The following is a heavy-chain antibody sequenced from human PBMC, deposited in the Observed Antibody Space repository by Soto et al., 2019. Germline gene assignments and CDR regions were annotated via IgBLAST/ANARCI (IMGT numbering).Heavy chain of an antibody. V-gene: IGHV4-31*03. CDR2: IYYSGST. CDR3: ARHDGFSSGWIFDY. J-gene: IGHJ4*01. D-gene: IGHD6-19*01. CDR1: GGSISSGGYY. Sequence: PSETLSLTCTVSGGSISSGGYYWSWIRQHPGKGLEWIGYIYYSGSTYYNPSLKSRVTISLDTSKNQFSLRLTSVTAADTAVYYWARHDGFSSGWIFDYWGHGTLVTVSS.